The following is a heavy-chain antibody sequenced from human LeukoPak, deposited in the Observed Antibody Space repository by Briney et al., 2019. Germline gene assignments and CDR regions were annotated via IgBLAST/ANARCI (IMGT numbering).Heavy chain of an antibody. Sequence: SETLSLTCTVSGGSISSYYWSWIRQPPGKGLKWIGNIYYSGYTTYSPSLRSRVTISVDTSKNQFSLKLSSVTAADTAVYYCARCYYYYMDVWGKGTTVTVSS. CDR2: IYYSGYT. CDR3: ARCYYYYMDV. V-gene: IGHV4-59*12. J-gene: IGHJ6*03. CDR1: GGSISSYY.